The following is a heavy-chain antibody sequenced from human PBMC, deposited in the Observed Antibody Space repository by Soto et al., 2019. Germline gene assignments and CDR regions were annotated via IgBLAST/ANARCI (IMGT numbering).Heavy chain of an antibody. CDR1: GFTFSSYE. CDR3: ARLRVGSGSYSYFDD. CDR2: ISSSGSTI. V-gene: IGHV3-48*03. Sequence: PGGSLRLSCAASGFTFSSYEMNWVRQAPGKGLEWVSYISSSGSTIYYADSVKGRFTISRDNAKNSLYLQMNSLRAEDTAVYYCARLRVGSGSYSYFDDWGQETLVTVSS. J-gene: IGHJ4*02. D-gene: IGHD3-10*01.